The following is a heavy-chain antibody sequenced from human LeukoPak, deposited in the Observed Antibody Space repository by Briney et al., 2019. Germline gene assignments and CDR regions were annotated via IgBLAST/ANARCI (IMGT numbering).Heavy chain of an antibody. D-gene: IGHD6-13*01. CDR3: AKARIAAALFDY. CDR1: GFTFSSYA. J-gene: IGHJ4*02. Sequence: GSLRLSCAASGFTFSSYAMSWVRQAPGKGLEWVSAISGSGGSTYYADSVKGRSTISRDNSKNTLYLQMNSLRAEDTAVYYCAKARIAAALFDYWGQGTLVTVSS. V-gene: IGHV3-23*01. CDR2: ISGSGGST.